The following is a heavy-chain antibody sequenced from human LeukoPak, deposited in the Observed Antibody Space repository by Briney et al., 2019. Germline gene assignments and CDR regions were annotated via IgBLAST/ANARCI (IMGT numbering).Heavy chain of an antibody. Sequence: PGGSLRLSCAASGFTFSSYWMHWVRQAPGKGLVWVSRINSDGSSTSYADSVKGRFTISRDNAKNTLYLQMTSLRAEDTAVYYCAREGIAVAGRYYFDYWGQGTLVTVSS. CDR3: AREGIAVAGRYYFDY. CDR2: INSDGSST. CDR1: GFTFSSYW. D-gene: IGHD6-19*01. V-gene: IGHV3-74*01. J-gene: IGHJ4*02.